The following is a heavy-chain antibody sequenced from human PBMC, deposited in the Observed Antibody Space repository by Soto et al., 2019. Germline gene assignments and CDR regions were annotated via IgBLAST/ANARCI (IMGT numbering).Heavy chain of an antibody. J-gene: IGHJ4*02. CDR3: AYSSTPFDY. CDR1: GYTFTSYG. D-gene: IGHD6-13*01. CDR2: ISAYNGST. Sequence: ASVKVSCKASGYTFTSYGISWVRQAPGQGLEWMGWISAYNGSTYYADSVKGRFTISRDNSKNTLYLQMNSLRAEDTAVYYCAYSSTPFDYWGQGTLVTVSS. V-gene: IGHV1-18*01.